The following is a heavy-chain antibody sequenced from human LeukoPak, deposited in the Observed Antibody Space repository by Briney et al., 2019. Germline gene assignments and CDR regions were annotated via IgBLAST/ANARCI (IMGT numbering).Heavy chain of an antibody. CDR1: GFTFNSYW. V-gene: IGHV3-7*01. Sequence: PGGSLRLSCAASGFTFNSYWMSWVRQAPGKGLEWVANIKQDGSDKYYVDSVKGRFTISRDNAKNSLYLQMNSLRAEDAAVYHCARDIVVITAAHHFTYWGQGTLVTVSS. J-gene: IGHJ4*02. CDR3: ARDIVVITAAHHFTY. CDR2: IKQDGSDK. D-gene: IGHD2-2*01.